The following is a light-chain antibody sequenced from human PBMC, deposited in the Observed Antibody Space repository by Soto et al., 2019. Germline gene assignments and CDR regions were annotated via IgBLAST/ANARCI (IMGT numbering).Light chain of an antibody. V-gene: IGKV1-17*03. CDR2: AAS. CDR1: QGISNY. J-gene: IGKJ5*01. CDR3: LQPNTYTIT. Sequence: IQMTQSPSAMSSSVGDRVTITCRASQGISNYLAWFQQKPGKVPKRLIYAASSLQSGVPSRFSGSASGTEDTITISSLQKEDGSTYVGLQPNTYTITFGQGTRLEIK.